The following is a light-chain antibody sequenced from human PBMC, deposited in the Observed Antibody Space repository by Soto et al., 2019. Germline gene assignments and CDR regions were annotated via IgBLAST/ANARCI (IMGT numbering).Light chain of an antibody. CDR3: QQSYYNPT. Sequence: DIQMTQSPSSVSASVGDRVTITCRASQGINNWLAWYQQKPGKAPERLIYAVSYLQSGVPSRFSGSGSGTDVTLTISSLQPEDFATYYCQQSYYNPTFGQGTKV. V-gene: IGKV1-12*01. CDR2: AVS. CDR1: QGINNW. J-gene: IGKJ1*01.